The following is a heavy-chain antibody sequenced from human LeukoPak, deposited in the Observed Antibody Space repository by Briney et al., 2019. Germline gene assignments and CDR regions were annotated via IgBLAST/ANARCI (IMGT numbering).Heavy chain of an antibody. J-gene: IGHJ4*02. CDR1: GGSISSYY. V-gene: IGHV4-59*01. CDR2: IYYSGST. Sequence: SETLSLTCTVSGGSISSYYWSWIRPPPGKGLEWIGYIYYSGSTNYNPSLKSRVTISVDTSKNQFSLKLNSVTAADTAVYYCARGYSSGWFDYWGQGTLVTVSS. D-gene: IGHD6-19*01. CDR3: ARGYSSGWFDY.